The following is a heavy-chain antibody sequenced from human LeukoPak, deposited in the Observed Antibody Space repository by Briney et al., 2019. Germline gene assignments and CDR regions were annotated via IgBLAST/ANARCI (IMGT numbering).Heavy chain of an antibody. Sequence: GGSLRLSCAASGFTFSSYWMHWVRQAPGKGLVWVSRISTDGNTATYADSVKGRFSISRDNAKNTLYLQMNRLRAEDTAVYYCTTLHIVDYWAQGTLVTVSS. CDR2: ISTDGNTA. CDR1: GFTFSSYW. V-gene: IGHV3-74*01. J-gene: IGHJ4*02. D-gene: IGHD2-15*01. CDR3: TTLHIVDY.